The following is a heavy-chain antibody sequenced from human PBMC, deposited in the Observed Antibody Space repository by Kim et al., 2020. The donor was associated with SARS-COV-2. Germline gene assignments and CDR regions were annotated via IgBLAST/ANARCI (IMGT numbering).Heavy chain of an antibody. CDR1: GGSISSYY. CDR3: AAWDYYYGMDV. D-gene: IGHD1-26*01. V-gene: IGHV4-59*01. Sequence: SETLSLTCTVSGGSISSYYWSWIRQPPGKGLEWIGYIYYSGSTNYNPSLKSRVTISVDTSKNQFSLKLSSVTAADTAVYYCAAWDYYYGMDVWGQGTTVTVSS. CDR2: IYYSGST. J-gene: IGHJ6*02.